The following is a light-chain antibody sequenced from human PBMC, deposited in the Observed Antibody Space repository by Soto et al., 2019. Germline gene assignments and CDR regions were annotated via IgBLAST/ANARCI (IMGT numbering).Light chain of an antibody. V-gene: IGKV1-5*03. Sequence: DNHMTQSPSTLSGSVGDRVTITCRASQAISSWLAWYQQKPGKAPKLLIYRASTLTSGVPSRFSGSGSGTDFTLTISSLQPDDFATYYCQHYNSYSEAFGQGTKVDIK. CDR1: QAISSW. CDR3: QHYNSYSEA. J-gene: IGKJ1*01. CDR2: RAS.